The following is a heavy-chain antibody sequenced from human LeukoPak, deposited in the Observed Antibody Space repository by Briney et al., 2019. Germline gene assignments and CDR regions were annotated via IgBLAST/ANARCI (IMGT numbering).Heavy chain of an antibody. J-gene: IGHJ4*02. CDR1: GFTFDDYA. Sequence: PGRSLRLSCAASGFTFDDYAMHWVRQAPGKGLDGVSGISWNSGSIGYADSVKGRFTISRDNAKSTLYLQMNSLRADDMALYYCTRASGYSSGAVDYWGQGTLVTVSS. CDR3: TRASGYSSGAVDY. CDR2: ISWNSGSI. V-gene: IGHV3-9*03. D-gene: IGHD5-18*01.